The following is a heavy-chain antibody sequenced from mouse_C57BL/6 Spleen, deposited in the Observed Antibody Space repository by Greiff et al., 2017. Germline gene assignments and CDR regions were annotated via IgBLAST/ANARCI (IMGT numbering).Heavy chain of an antibody. Sequence: DVQLVESGGGLVQPGGSLKLSCAASGFTFSDYYMYWVRQTPEKRLEWVAYISNGGGSTYYPDTVKGRFTISRDNAKNTLYLQMSRLKSEDTAMYYCAKGNDGSNYAMDYWGQGTSVTVSS. V-gene: IGHV5-12*01. CDR2: ISNGGGST. J-gene: IGHJ4*01. CDR3: AKGNDGSNYAMDY. D-gene: IGHD2-3*01. CDR1: GFTFSDYY.